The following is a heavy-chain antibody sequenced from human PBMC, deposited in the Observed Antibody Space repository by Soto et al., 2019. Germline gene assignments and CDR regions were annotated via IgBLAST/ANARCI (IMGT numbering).Heavy chain of an antibody. J-gene: IGHJ6*02. Sequence: GGSLRLSCAASGFTFSSYAMGWVRQAPGKGLEWVSAISGSGGSTYYADSVKGRFTISRDNSKNTLYLQMNSLRAEDTAVYYCASDIVVVPAKFPYYGMDVWGQGTTVTVSS. CDR3: ASDIVVVPAKFPYYGMDV. CDR2: ISGSGGST. D-gene: IGHD2-2*01. CDR1: GFTFSSYA. V-gene: IGHV3-23*01.